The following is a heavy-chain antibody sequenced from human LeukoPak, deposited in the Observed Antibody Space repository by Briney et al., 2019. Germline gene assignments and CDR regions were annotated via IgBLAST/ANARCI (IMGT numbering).Heavy chain of an antibody. Sequence: ASVKVSCKASGYTFTSYGTSWVRQAPGQGLEWMGWISAYNGNTNYAQKLQGRVTMTTDTSTSTAYMELRSLRSVDTAVYYCAREPFRTGWYVTHYYYGMDVWGHGTTVTVSS. J-gene: IGHJ6*02. CDR1: GYTFTSYG. D-gene: IGHD6-19*01. V-gene: IGHV1-18*01. CDR3: AREPFRTGWYVTHYYYGMDV. CDR2: ISAYNGNT.